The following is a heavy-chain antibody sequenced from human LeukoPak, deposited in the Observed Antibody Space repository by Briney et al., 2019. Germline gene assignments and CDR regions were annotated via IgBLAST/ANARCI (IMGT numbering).Heavy chain of an antibody. D-gene: IGHD3-3*01. J-gene: IGHJ6*02. V-gene: IGHV3-48*03. CDR3: AREGVAIVEITDPGNYYYYGMDV. CDR2: ISSSGSTL. CDR1: GFNFNIYD. Sequence: QPGGSLRLSCAASGFNFNIYDMNWVRQAPGKGLEWVSYISSSGSTLYYADSVKGRFTISRDNAKNSLYLQMNSLRPGDTAFYYCAREGVAIVEITDPGNYYYYGMDVWGQGTTVTVSS.